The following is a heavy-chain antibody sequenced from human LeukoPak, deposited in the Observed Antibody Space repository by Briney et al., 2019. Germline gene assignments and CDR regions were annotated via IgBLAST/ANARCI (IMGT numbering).Heavy chain of an antibody. D-gene: IGHD3-9*01. CDR3: ARQALRYFDWLLSPPTFFDY. J-gene: IGHJ4*02. CDR1: GGSISSSSYY. Sequence: SETLSLTCTVSGGSISSSSYYWGWIRQPPGKGLEWIGSIYYSGSTYYNPSLKSRVTISVDTSKNQFSLKLSSVTAADTAVYYCARQALRYFDWLLSPPTFFDYWGQGTLVTVSS. V-gene: IGHV4-39*01. CDR2: IYYSGST.